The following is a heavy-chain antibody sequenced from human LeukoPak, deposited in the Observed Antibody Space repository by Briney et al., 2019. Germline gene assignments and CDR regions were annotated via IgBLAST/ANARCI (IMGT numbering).Heavy chain of an antibody. CDR1: GGSISSYY. J-gene: IGHJ6*02. CDR2: IYYSGST. V-gene: IGHV4-59*01. Sequence: SETLSLTCTVSGGSISSYYWSWIRQPPGKGLEWIGYIYYSGSTNYNPSLKSRVTISVDTSNNQFSLKPSSVTAADTAVYYCARDYGDDGAYYGMDVWGQGTTVTVS. CDR3: ARDYGDDGAYYGMDV. D-gene: IGHD4-17*01.